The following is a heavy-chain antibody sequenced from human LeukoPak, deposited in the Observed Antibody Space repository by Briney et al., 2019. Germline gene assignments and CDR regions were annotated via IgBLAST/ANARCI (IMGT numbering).Heavy chain of an antibody. CDR2: IIPIFGTA. V-gene: IGHV1-69*05. J-gene: IGHJ4*02. D-gene: IGHD1-26*01. Sequence: GASVKVSCKASGGTFSSYAISWVRQAPGQGLEWMGRIIPIFGTANYAQKFQGRVTITTDESTSTAYMELSSLRSEDTAVYYCARAGGSYNYFDYWGQGTLVTVSS. CDR1: GGTFSSYA. CDR3: ARAGGSYNYFDY.